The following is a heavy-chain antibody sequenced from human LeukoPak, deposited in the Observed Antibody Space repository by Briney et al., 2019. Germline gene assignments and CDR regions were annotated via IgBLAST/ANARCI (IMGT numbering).Heavy chain of an antibody. CDR2: IYHSGST. J-gene: IGHJ4*02. Sequence: SETLSLTCAVSGYSISSGYYWGWIRQPPGKGLEWIGSIYHSGSTYYNPSLKSRVTISVDTSKNQFSLKLSSVTAADTAVYYCANPAWGRFGEFFDYWGQGTLVTVSS. CDR3: ANPAWGRFGEFFDY. CDR1: GYSISSGYY. D-gene: IGHD3-10*01. V-gene: IGHV4-38-2*01.